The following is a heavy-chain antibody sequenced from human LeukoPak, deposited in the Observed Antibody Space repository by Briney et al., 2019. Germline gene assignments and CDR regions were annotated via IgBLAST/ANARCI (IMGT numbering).Heavy chain of an antibody. Sequence: PGRSLRLSCAASGFTFSSYAMHWVRQAPGKGLEWVSSISSSSSYIYYADSVKGRFTISRDNAKNSLYLQMNSLRAEDTAVYYCARPPLGYCSSTSCYNGPDYYYYYMDVWGKGTTVTVSS. CDR3: ARPPLGYCSSTSCYNGPDYYYYYMDV. CDR1: GFTFSSYA. J-gene: IGHJ6*03. CDR2: ISSSSSYI. V-gene: IGHV3-21*01. D-gene: IGHD2-2*02.